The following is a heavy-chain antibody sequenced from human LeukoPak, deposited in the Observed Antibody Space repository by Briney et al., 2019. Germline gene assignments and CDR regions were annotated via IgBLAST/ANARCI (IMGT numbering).Heavy chain of an antibody. CDR2: ISWNSGNI. CDR1: GFTFDDYA. J-gene: IGHJ4*02. V-gene: IGHV3-9*01. CDR3: AGSSGYYGDSEFDY. Sequence: GGSLRLSCAASGFTFDDYAMHWVRQAPGKGLEWVSGISWNSGNIDFADSVKGRFTISRDNAKNYLYLQMNSLRAEDTAVYYCAGSSGYYGDSEFDYWGQGTLVTVSS. D-gene: IGHD3-22*01.